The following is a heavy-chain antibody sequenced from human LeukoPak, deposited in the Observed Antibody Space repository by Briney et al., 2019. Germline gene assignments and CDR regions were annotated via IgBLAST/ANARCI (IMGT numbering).Heavy chain of an antibody. CDR2: FDPEDGET. D-gene: IGHD1-26*01. Sequence: ASVKVSCKVSGYTLTELSMHWVRQAPGKGLEWMGGFDPEDGETIYAQKFQGRVTMTEDTSTDTAYMELRSLRSDDTAVYYCARAPYIVGAALDFDYWGQGTLVTVSS. CDR3: ARAPYIVGAALDFDY. V-gene: IGHV1-24*01. CDR1: GYTLTELS. J-gene: IGHJ4*02.